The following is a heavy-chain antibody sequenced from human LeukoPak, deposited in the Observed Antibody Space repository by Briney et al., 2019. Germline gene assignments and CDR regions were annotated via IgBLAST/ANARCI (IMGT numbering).Heavy chain of an antibody. CDR3: AKDGPPGEIVYYYMDV. Sequence: PGGSLRLSCAASGFTFSSYGMHWVRQAPGKGLEWVAFIRYDGSNKYYADSVKGRFTISRDNSKNTLYLQMNSLRAEDTAVYYCAKDGPPGEIVYYYMDVWGKGTTVTVSS. V-gene: IGHV3-30*02. CDR2: IRYDGSNK. J-gene: IGHJ6*03. D-gene: IGHD3-22*01. CDR1: GFTFSSYG.